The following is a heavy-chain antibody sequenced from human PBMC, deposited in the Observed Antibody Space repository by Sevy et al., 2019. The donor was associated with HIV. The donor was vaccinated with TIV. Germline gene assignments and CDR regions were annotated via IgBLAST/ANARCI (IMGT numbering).Heavy chain of an antibody. CDR3: TSSGSSGGYFDY. V-gene: IGHV3-21*01. CDR1: GFTFSSYS. D-gene: IGHD6-6*01. Sequence: GGCLRLSCAASGFTFSSYSMNWVRQAPGKGLEWFSSISSSSSYIYYADSVKGRFTISRDNAKNLLYLQMNSLSTEDTAVYYCTSSGSSGGYFDYWGQGTLVTVSS. CDR2: ISSSSSYI. J-gene: IGHJ4*02.